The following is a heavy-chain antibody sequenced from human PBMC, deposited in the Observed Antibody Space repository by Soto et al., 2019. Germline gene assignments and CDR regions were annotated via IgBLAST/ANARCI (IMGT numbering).Heavy chain of an antibody. CDR3: ARSFARVIAAREVFDI. CDR1: GYSFTSYW. D-gene: IGHD6-6*01. CDR2: IYPGDSDT. V-gene: IGHV5-51*01. Sequence: GESLKISCKGSGYSFTSYWIGWVRQMPGKGLEWMGIIYPGDSDTRYSPSFQGQVTISADKSISTAYLQWSSLKASDTAMYYCARSFARVIAAREVFDIWGQGTRVTVSS. J-gene: IGHJ3*02.